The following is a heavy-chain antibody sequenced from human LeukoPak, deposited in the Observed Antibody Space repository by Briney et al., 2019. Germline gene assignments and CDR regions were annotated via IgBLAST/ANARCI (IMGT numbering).Heavy chain of an antibody. CDR1: GFTFSSYS. CDR3: ARATDYYDSSGYYGFGY. J-gene: IGHJ4*02. Sequence: GGSLRLSCAASGFTFSSYSMNWVRQAPGKGLEWVAYISSSSSTIYYADSVKGRFTISRDNAKNSLYLQMNSLRDEDTAVYYCARATDYYDSSGYYGFGYWGQGTLVTVSS. CDR2: ISSSSSTI. D-gene: IGHD3-22*01. V-gene: IGHV3-48*02.